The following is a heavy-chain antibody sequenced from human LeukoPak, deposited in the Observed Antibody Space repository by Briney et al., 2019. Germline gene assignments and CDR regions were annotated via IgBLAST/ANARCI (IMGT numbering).Heavy chain of an antibody. J-gene: IGHJ6*03. D-gene: IGHD4-17*01. CDR2: IYSGGST. CDR1: GITVSSNY. CDR3: ASAGDSTVFYYYYSMDV. V-gene: IGHV3-66*02. Sequence: GGSLRLSCAASGITVSSNYMSWVRQAPGKGREWVSLIYSGGSTYYADSVKGRFTISRDNSKNTLYLQMNSLRVEDTAVYYCASAGDSTVFYYYYSMDVWGKGTTVTVSS.